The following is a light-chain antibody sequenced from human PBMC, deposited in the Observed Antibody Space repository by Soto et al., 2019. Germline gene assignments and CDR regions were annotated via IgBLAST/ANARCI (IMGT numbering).Light chain of an antibody. CDR1: QSVRSSY. CDR2: GAS. CDR3: QQYGSSPLT. Sequence: EIVLTQSPGTLSLSPGGRATLSCRASQSVRSSYLAWYQQKPGQAPRLLIYGASSRATGIPDRFSGSGSGADFTLAISRLDPEDFAVYYCQQYGSSPLTFGQGTRLEIK. V-gene: IGKV3-20*01. J-gene: IGKJ5*01.